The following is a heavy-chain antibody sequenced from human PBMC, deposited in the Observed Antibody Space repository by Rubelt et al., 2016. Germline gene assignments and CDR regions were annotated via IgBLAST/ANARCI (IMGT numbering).Heavy chain of an antibody. V-gene: IGHV3-33*06. CDR1: SSYG. CDR3: AKEGQDYYGSGTPDY. J-gene: IGHJ4*02. Sequence: SSYGMHWVRQAPGKGLEWVAVIWYDGSNKYYADSAKGRFTISRDNSKNTLYLQMNSLRAEDTAVYYCAKEGQDYYGSGTPDYWGQGTLVTVSS. D-gene: IGHD3-10*01. CDR2: IWYDGSNK.